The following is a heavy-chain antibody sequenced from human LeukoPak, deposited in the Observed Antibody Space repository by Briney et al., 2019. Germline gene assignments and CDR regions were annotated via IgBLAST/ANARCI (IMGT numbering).Heavy chain of an antibody. J-gene: IGHJ4*02. Sequence: SETLSLTCTVSGGSISSSNYYWGWIRQPPGKGLEWIGSIYYSGTTYYNPSLKSRVTISVDTSKNQLSLNLSSVTAADTAVYYCARQKYYDTSGYAIDYWGQGTLVTVSS. V-gene: IGHV4-39*01. D-gene: IGHD3-22*01. CDR2: IYYSGTT. CDR3: ARQKYYDTSGYAIDY. CDR1: GGSISSSNYY.